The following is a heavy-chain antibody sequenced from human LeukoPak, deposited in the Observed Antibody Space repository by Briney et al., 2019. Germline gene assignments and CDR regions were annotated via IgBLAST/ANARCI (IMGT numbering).Heavy chain of an antibody. J-gene: IGHJ4*02. Sequence: SETLSLTCTVSGGSISSSSYYWGWIRQPPGKGLEWIGSLYYSGSTYYNPCLKSRVTISVDTSKNQFSLKLSSVTAADTAVYYCARARGSCQDYWGQGTLVTVSS. CDR3: ARARGSCQDY. D-gene: IGHD2-15*01. CDR1: GGSISSSSYY. V-gene: IGHV4-39*07. CDR2: LYYSGST.